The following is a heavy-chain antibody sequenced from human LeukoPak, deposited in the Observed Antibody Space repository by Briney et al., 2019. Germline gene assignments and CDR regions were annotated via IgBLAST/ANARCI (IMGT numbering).Heavy chain of an antibody. D-gene: IGHD1-26*01. V-gene: IGHV1-2*04. Sequence: GASVKVSCKASGYTFTDYYIHWVRQAPGQGLEWMGWINPNNGGTDYAQKFQGWVTMTRDTSISTAYMELSRLRSDDTAVYYCARAWELLGFDYWGQGTLVTVSS. J-gene: IGHJ4*02. CDR1: GYTFTDYY. CDR3: ARAWELLGFDY. CDR2: INPNNGGT.